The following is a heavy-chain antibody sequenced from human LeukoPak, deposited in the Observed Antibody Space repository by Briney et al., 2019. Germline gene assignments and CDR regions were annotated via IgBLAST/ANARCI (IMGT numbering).Heavy chain of an antibody. CDR3: ARVPPYSHPFDP. J-gene: IGHJ5*02. V-gene: IGHV1-18*01. D-gene: IGHD2-21*01. Sequence: ASVKVSFTASGYTFTSYGISWVRQAPGQGLEWMGWISAYNGNTNYAQKLQGRVTMATDTSTSTAYMELRSLRSDDTAVYYCARVPPYSHPFDPWGQGTLVTVSS. CDR2: ISAYNGNT. CDR1: GYTFTSYG.